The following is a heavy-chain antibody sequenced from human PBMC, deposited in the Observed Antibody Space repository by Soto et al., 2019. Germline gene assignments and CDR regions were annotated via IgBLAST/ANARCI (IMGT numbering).Heavy chain of an antibody. J-gene: IGHJ4*02. CDR3: ARLGFPGAIYFDS. V-gene: IGHV5-51*01. Sequence: GHSLKLSCTGSGYTFTPFWIGWVLHVPGKGLEWMGIIYPGDSETKYSPDFEGQVTISADRSTNTAYLQWRSLRASDTAMYYCARLGFPGAIYFDSWGLGTLVTVSS. CDR1: GYTFTPFW. CDR2: IYPGDSET.